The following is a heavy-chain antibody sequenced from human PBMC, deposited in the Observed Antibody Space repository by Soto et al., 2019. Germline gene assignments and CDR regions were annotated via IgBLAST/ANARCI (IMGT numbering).Heavy chain of an antibody. V-gene: IGHV4-61*01. CDR1: GGSVSSGNYY. Sequence: QVQLQESGPGLVKPSETLSLTCTVSGGSVSSGNYYSSWIRQPPGKGLEWIGYFYYSGITNYNPSLKNRVTISVDTSKNQFSLNLSSVTAADTAVYYCAVPPPWEPRPFQHWGQGTLVTVSS. CDR3: AVPPPWEPRPFQH. J-gene: IGHJ1*01. CDR2: FYYSGIT. D-gene: IGHD1-26*01.